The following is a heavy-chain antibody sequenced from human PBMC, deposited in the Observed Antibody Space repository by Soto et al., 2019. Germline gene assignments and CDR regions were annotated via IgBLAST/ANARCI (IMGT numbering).Heavy chain of an antibody. CDR1: GFTFSSYA. CDR3: AKVSRGVASIFDY. V-gene: IGHV3-23*01. D-gene: IGHD3-10*01. CDR2: ISGSGGST. Sequence: EVQLLESGGGLVQPGGSLRLSCAASGFTFSSYAMSWVRQAPGKGLEWVSAISGSGGSTYYADSVKGRLTISRDNSKNTLYLQMNSLRAEDTALYYCAKVSRGVASIFDYWGQGTLVTVSS. J-gene: IGHJ4*02.